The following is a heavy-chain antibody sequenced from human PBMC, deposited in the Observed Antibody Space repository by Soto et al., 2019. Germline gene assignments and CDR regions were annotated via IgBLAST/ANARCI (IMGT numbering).Heavy chain of an antibody. CDR1: GGSISSSNW. V-gene: IGHV4-4*02. D-gene: IGHD2-2*01. CDR3: ASPRGYCSSTSCYFGGV. Sequence: PSETLSLTCAVSGGSISSSNWWSWVRQPPGKGLEWIGEIYHSGSTNYNPSLKSRVTISVDKSKNQFSLKLSSVTAADTAVYYCASPRGYCSSTSCYFGGVWGQGTLVPVSP. CDR2: IYHSGST. J-gene: IGHJ4*02.